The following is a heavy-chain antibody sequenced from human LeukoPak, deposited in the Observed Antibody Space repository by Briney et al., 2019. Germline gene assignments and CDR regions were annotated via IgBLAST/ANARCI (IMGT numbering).Heavy chain of an antibody. CDR3: ARGPSPYYDFWSGYSPTKYYYYGMDV. J-gene: IGHJ6*02. CDR1: GGTFISYA. CDR2: IIPISGTA. Sequence: GASVKVSCKASGGTFISYAISWVRQAPGQGLEWMGGIIPISGTANYAQKFQGRVTITADESTSTAYMELSSLRSEDTAVYYCARGPSPYYDFWSGYSPTKYYYYGMDVWGQGTTVTVSS. D-gene: IGHD3-3*01. V-gene: IGHV1-69*13.